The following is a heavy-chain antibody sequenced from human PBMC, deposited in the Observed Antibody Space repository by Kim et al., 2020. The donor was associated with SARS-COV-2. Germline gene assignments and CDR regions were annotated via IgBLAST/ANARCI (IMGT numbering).Heavy chain of an antibody. CDR2: ISGFNGDT. CDR1: GYTFTDYG. D-gene: IGHD3-10*01. V-gene: IGHV1-18*01. CDR3: ARDPLWFGENTLDS. J-gene: IGHJ5*01. Sequence: ASVKVSCQASGYTFTDYGISWVRQAPGQGLEWMGWISGFNGDTSYAQRLQGRVTMTTDTSTSTAYMELRSLQSDDTAVYFCARDPLWFGENTLDSWGQGTLVTVSS.